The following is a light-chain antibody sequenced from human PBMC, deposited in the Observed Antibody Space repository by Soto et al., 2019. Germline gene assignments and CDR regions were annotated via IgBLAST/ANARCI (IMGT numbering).Light chain of an antibody. CDR2: GTS. J-gene: IGKJ5*01. CDR3: QQYGSSPLIT. Sequence: EIMLPQYPAALSLAPGERAPLSCSAIQSVRSTYLAWYQHKPGQAPRLLIFGTSNRATGIPDRFSGSGSGTDFTLTISRLEPEDFAVYYCQQYGSSPLITFGQGARLEIK. V-gene: IGKV3-20*01. CDR1: QSVRSTY.